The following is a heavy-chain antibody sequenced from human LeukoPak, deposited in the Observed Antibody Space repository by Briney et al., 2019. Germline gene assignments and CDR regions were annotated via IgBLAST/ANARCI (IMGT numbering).Heavy chain of an antibody. CDR1: GGSFSGYY. D-gene: IGHD2-21*02. CDR3: ARFSSGGDLIDY. Sequence: KPSETLSLTCAVYGGSFSGYYWSWIRQPPGKGLEWIGEINHSGSTNYNPSLKSRVTISVDTSKNQFSLKLSSVTAADTAAYYCARFSSGGDLIDYWGQGTLVTVSS. J-gene: IGHJ4*02. V-gene: IGHV4-34*01. CDR2: INHSGST.